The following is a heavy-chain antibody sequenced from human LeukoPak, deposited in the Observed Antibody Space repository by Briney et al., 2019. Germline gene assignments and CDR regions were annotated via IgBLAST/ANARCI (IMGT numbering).Heavy chain of an antibody. D-gene: IGHD6-13*01. CDR2: ISYDGSNK. CDR1: GFTFSSYG. CDR3: AKSNGYSSRQTPEDY. V-gene: IGHV3-30-3*02. J-gene: IGHJ4*02. Sequence: PGGSLRLSCAASGFTFSSYGMHWVRQAPGKGLEWVAVISYDGSNKYYADSVKGRFTISRDNSKNTLYLQMNSLRAEDTAVYYCAKSNGYSSRQTPEDYWGQGTLVTVSS.